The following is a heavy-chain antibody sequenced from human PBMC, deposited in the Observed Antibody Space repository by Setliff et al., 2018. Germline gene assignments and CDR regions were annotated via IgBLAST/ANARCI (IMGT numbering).Heavy chain of an antibody. V-gene: IGHV1-69*13. CDR2: IIPMFGTT. J-gene: IGHJ4*01. D-gene: IGHD2-15*01. CDR1: GGTFSSYA. CDR3: ARVGTTVVARHFDY. Sequence: ASVKVSCKASGGTFSSYAINWVRQAPGQGLEWMGGIIPMFGTTNYAQKFQGRVTITADESTTTAYMELSSLRSEDTAVYYCARVGTTVVARHFDYWGSGILVTVLL.